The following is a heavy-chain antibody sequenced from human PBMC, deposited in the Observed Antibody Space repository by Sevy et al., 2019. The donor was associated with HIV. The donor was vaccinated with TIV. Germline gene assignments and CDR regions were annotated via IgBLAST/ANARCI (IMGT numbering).Heavy chain of an antibody. Sequence: GGSLRLSCAASGFTFSSYSMNWVRQAPGKGLEWVSSISSSSSYIYYADSVKGRFTISRDNAKNSLYLQMNSLRAEDTAVYYCARDGAMFDAFDIWGQRTMVTVSS. CDR2: ISSSSSYI. CDR1: GFTFSSYS. CDR3: ARDGAMFDAFDI. V-gene: IGHV3-21*01. D-gene: IGHD3-10*02. J-gene: IGHJ3*02.